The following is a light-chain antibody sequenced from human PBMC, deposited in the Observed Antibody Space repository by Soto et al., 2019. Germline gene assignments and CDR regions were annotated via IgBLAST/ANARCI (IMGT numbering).Light chain of an antibody. Sequence: QSVLTQPPSVSAAPGQQVTISCSGSSSNIGSHYVSWYQQLPGSAPKLLIYENSKRPSGIPDRFSGSKSGTLATLGITGLQTGDEADYYCGTWDNSLSGGVFGGGTQLTVL. V-gene: IGLV1-51*02. CDR1: SSNIGSHY. J-gene: IGLJ3*02. CDR2: ENS. CDR3: GTWDNSLSGGV.